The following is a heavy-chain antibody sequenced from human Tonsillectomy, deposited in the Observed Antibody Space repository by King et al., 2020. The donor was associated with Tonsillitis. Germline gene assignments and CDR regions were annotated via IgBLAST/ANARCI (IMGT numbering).Heavy chain of an antibody. CDR2: INPGGGST. CDR1: GYNFTSNY. V-gene: IGHV1-46*01. D-gene: IGHD2-21*02. J-gene: IGHJ6*02. CDR3: ARGGVTATLYYCCGMDV. Sequence: VQLVESGAEVKRPGASVKVSCKASGYNFTSNYVHWVRQAPGQGLEWMGIINPGGGSTNYAQKFQGRVTLTRDTSTSTVYMELSGLRPEDTAVYYCARGGVTATLYYCCGMDVWGQGTTVTVFS.